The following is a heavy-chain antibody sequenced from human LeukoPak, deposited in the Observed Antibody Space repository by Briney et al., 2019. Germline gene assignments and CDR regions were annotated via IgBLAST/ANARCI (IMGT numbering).Heavy chain of an antibody. CDR2: INTNSGGT. V-gene: IGHV1-2*02. CDR3: ARDPVSIAAAGKGFDP. J-gene: IGHJ5*02. Sequence: ASVTLSFKASGYSFTVYYMHWVRQAQGQGLEWMGWINTNSGGTNYAQKFQGRVTMTRDTSISTAYMELSRLRSDDTAVYNCARDPVSIAAAGKGFDPWGQGTLVTVSS. CDR1: GYSFTVYY. D-gene: IGHD6-13*01.